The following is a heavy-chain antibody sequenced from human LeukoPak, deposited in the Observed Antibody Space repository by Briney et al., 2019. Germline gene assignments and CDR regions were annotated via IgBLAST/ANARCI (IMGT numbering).Heavy chain of an antibody. CDR2: IIPIFGTA. CDR1: GGTFSSYA. V-gene: IGHV1-69*13. D-gene: IGHD1-26*01. Sequence: ASVKISCKASGGTFSSYAISWVRQAPGQGLEWMGGIIPIFGTANYAQKFQGRVTITADESTSTAYMELSSLRSEDTAVYYCASVGGSYYREFDYWGQGTLVTVSS. CDR3: ASVGGSYYREFDY. J-gene: IGHJ4*02.